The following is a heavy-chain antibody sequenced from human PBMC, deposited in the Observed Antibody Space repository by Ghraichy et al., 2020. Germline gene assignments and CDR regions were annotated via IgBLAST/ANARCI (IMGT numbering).Heavy chain of an antibody. CDR1: GFTFSDYY. J-gene: IGHJ4*02. Sequence: GGPLRLSCAASGFTFSDYYMSWIRQAPGKGLEWVSYISSSGSTIYYADSVKGRFTISRDNAKNSLYLQMNSLRAEDTAVYYCASEDCSGGSCYSPNFDYWSQGTLVTVSS. CDR2: ISSSGSTI. V-gene: IGHV3-11*01. CDR3: ASEDCSGGSCYSPNFDY. D-gene: IGHD2-15*01.